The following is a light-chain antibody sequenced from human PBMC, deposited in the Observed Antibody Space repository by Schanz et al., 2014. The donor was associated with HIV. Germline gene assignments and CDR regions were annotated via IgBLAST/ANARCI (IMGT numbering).Light chain of an antibody. J-gene: IGLJ2*01. Sequence: QSVLTQPPSVSGTPGQRVTISCSGSGSNIESNTVSWYLQLPGTAPKLIMYDDGQRPSGVPDRFSGSKSGTSASLAITGLQAEDEADYYCQSFDSSLSAVVFGGGTKLTVL. CDR2: DDG. CDR1: GSNIESNT. V-gene: IGLV1-44*01. CDR3: QSFDSSLSAVV.